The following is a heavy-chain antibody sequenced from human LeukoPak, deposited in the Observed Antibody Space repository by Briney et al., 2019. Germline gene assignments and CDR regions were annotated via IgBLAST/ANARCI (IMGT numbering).Heavy chain of an antibody. J-gene: IGHJ3*02. Sequence: GGFLRLSCVASGFSFSSYAMSWVRQAPGKGLEWVSAITYGGDSTYYADSVKGRFTISRDNSKNTLYLQMNSLRAEDTAVYYCAKENCGGDCYPLAGDAFDIWGQGTMVTVSS. V-gene: IGHV3-23*01. D-gene: IGHD2-21*02. CDR1: GFSFSSYA. CDR3: AKENCGGDCYPLAGDAFDI. CDR2: ITYGGDST.